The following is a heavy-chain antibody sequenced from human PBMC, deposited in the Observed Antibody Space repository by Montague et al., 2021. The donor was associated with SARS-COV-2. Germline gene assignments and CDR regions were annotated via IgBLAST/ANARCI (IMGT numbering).Heavy chain of an antibody. D-gene: IGHD3-22*01. CDR1: GGSFSGHY. CDR3: ARGRIKVSMIVVVLTGASYYMDV. J-gene: IGHJ6*03. CDR2: INNSGGT. Sequence: SETLSLTCAVYGGSFSGHYWSWIRQPPGKGLEWIGEINNSGGTNYNPSLKSRVTISVDTSKNQFSLKLHSVTAADTAVYYCARGRIKVSMIVVVLTGASYYMDVWGKGTTVTVSS. V-gene: IGHV4-34*01.